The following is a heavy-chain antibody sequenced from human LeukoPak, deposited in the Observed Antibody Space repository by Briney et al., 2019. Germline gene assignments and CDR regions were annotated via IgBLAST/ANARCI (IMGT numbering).Heavy chain of an antibody. CDR2: ISAYNGNT. Sequence: ASVKVSCKASGYTFTSYGNSWVRQAPGQGLEWMGWISAYNGNTNYAQKLQGRVTMTTDTSTSTAYMELRSLRTDDTAVYYCARPYSSSWYGAGWFDPWGQGTLVTVSS. CDR3: ARPYSSSWYGAGWFDP. V-gene: IGHV1-18*01. J-gene: IGHJ5*02. D-gene: IGHD6-13*01. CDR1: GYTFTSYG.